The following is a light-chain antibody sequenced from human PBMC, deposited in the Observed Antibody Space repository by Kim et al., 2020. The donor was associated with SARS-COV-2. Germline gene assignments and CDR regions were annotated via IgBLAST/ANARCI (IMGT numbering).Light chain of an antibody. J-gene: IGKJ2*01. Sequence: IVLTQSPGTLSLSPGERATLSCRASQSIISSYLAWYQHKPGQPPRLLIYAASNRATGVPDRFSGSVSGTDFTLTFSRLEPEDLGVYYCQQYASASYTFGQGTKLEI. V-gene: IGKV3-20*01. CDR1: QSIISSY. CDR3: QQYASASYT. CDR2: AAS.